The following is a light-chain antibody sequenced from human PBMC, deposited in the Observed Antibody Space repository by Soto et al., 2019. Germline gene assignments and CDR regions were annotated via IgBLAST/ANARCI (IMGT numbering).Light chain of an antibody. CDR1: QSLLHSNGYNY. Sequence: DIVMTQSPLSLPVTPGEPASISCRSSQSLLHSNGYNYLDWYLQKPGQSPQLLIYLGSNRASGVPDRFNGSGSGTDFTLKISRVEAEDVGVYYCMQALQTRLTFGGGTKVEIK. J-gene: IGKJ4*01. V-gene: IGKV2-28*01. CDR3: MQALQTRLT. CDR2: LGS.